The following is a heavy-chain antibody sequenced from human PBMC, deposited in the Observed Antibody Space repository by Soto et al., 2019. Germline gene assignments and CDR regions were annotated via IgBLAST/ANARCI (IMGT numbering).Heavy chain of an antibody. Sequence: SETLSLTCSVSGASISSTSFYWGWVRQPPGKGLQWIGSIHYTGNIDYSPSLKGRVSISVDTSKSQLSLTLSSVTAADTAVYFCARHRGIRPRLYYFDYWGQGTLVTVSS. CDR2: IHYTGNI. CDR1: GASISSTSFY. CDR3: ARHRGIRPRLYYFDY. V-gene: IGHV4-39*01. J-gene: IGHJ4*02.